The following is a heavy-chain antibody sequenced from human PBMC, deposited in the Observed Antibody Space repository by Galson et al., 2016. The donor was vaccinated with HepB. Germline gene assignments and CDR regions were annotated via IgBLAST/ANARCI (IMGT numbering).Heavy chain of an antibody. CDR2: ISHAGNT. D-gene: IGHD2-8*02. Sequence: ETLSLTCAAYGGSFSDYYWTWIRQPPGKGLQWIGEISHAGNTAYNPSLKSRVTISKDTSKNQFSLRLTSVTAADTAIYYCARRPGNTGQRDVFDVWGQGTMISVSS. CDR3: ARRPGNTGQRDVFDV. V-gene: IGHV4-34*01. J-gene: IGHJ3*01. CDR1: GGSFSDYY.